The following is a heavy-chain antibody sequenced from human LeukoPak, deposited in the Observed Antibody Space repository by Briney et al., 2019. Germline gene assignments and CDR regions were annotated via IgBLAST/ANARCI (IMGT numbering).Heavy chain of an antibody. Sequence: ASVKVSCKASGYTFTSYDINWVRQATGQGLEWMGWMNPNSGNTGYAQKFQGRVTITRNTSISTAYMELSSLRSEDTAVYYCARDHYYYGSGSYRYWGQGTLVTVSS. CDR1: GYTFTSYD. V-gene: IGHV1-8*03. D-gene: IGHD3-10*01. CDR2: MNPNSGNT. CDR3: ARDHYYYGSGSYRY. J-gene: IGHJ4*02.